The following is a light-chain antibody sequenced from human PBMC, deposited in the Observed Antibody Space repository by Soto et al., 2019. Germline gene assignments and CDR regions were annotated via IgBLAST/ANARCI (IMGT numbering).Light chain of an antibody. CDR2: EVS. CDR1: SSDVGTNNY. Sequence: QSALAQPASVSGSPGQSITISCTGTSSDVGTNNYLSWYQQHPGKAPKLIIYEVSGRPSGVSNRFSGSKSGNTASLTISGLQAEDEADYYCCSYSSSTDYVFGTGTKVTVL. CDR3: CSYSSSTDYV. V-gene: IGLV2-14*01. J-gene: IGLJ1*01.